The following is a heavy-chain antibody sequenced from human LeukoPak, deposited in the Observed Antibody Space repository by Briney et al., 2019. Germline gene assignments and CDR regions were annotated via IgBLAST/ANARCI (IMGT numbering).Heavy chain of an antibody. V-gene: IGHV4-34*01. Sequence: SETLSLTSAVYGGSFSGYYWSWIRQPPGKGLEWIGEINHSGSTNYNPSLKSRVTISVDTSKNQFSLKLSSVTAADTAVYYCARGPPSSYDILTGYYKPRLDYWGQGTLVTVSS. CDR1: GGSFSGYY. J-gene: IGHJ4*02. CDR3: ARGPPSSYDILTGYYKPRLDY. CDR2: INHSGST. D-gene: IGHD3-9*01.